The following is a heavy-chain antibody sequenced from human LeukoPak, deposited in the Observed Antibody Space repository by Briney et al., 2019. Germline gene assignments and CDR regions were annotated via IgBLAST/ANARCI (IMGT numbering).Heavy chain of an antibody. D-gene: IGHD3-9*01. CDR2: INSDGSYT. CDR3: ARGGVTGLY. CDR1: GFTFSSYW. J-gene: IGHJ4*02. Sequence: GGPLRLSCAASGFTFSSYWMHWVRHAPGKGLVWVSHINSDGSYTNYADSVKGRFTISRDNAKNTLYLQMNSLRAEDTAVYYCARGGVTGLYWGQGTLVTVSS. V-gene: IGHV3-74*01.